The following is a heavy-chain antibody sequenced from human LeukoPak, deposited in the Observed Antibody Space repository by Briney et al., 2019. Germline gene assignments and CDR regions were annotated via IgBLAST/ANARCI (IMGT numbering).Heavy chain of an antibody. D-gene: IGHD3-16*01. Sequence: GGSLRLSCAASGFTFSSYGMHWVRQAPGKGLEWVAVISNDESKKYYADSVKGRFTISRGNSKNTLSLQVSSLRAEDTAVYYCAKDRYSYAFEYFESWGQGTPVTVSS. CDR1: GFTFSSYG. J-gene: IGHJ4*02. V-gene: IGHV3-30*18. CDR2: ISNDESKK. CDR3: AKDRYSYAFEYFES.